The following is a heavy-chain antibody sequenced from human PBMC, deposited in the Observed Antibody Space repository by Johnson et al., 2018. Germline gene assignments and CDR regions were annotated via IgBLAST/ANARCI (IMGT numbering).Heavy chain of an antibody. V-gene: IGHV4-61*02. CDR3: ATDARGFYYYMDV. CDR2: IYTSEST. D-gene: IGHD3-10*01. Sequence: QVQLQESGPGLVRPSQTLSLTCTVSGASISTGNYYWSWIRQPAGKGLEWIGRIYTSESTDYNPPPKRRVTISLATPKNHFPLTLSSLPAADTAVYYCATDARGFYYYMDVWGKGTTVTVSS. CDR1: GASISTGNYY. J-gene: IGHJ6*03.